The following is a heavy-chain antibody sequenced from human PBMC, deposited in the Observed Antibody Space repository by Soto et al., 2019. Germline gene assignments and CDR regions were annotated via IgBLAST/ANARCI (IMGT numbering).Heavy chain of an antibody. CDR3: ARETAMVTYLFDY. Sequence: PSETLSLTCTVSGGSISSGDYYWSWIRQPPGKGLEWIGYIYYSGSTYYNPSLKSRVTISVDTSKNQFSLKLSSVTAADTAVYYCARETAMVTYLFDYWGQGTLVTVSS. J-gene: IGHJ4*02. CDR2: IYYSGST. D-gene: IGHD5-18*01. V-gene: IGHV4-30-4*01. CDR1: GGSISSGDYY.